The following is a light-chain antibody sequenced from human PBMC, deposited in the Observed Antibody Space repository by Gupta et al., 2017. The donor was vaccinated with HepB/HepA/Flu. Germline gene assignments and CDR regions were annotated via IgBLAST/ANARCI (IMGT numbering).Light chain of an antibody. V-gene: IGKV1-39*01. CDR1: QSISSY. J-gene: IGKJ1*01. CDR3: LQRDSTART. CDR2: AAS. Sequence: DIQMTQSPSSLSASVGDRVTITCRASQSISSYLNWYQQKPGKAPKRLIYAASSLQRGVPSRFSGSGTGTAGTGTISRLQPEDFATYYSLQRDSTARTFGQGTKVEIK.